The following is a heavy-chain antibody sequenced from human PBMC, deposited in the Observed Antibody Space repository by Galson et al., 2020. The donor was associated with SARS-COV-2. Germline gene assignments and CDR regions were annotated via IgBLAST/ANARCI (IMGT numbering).Heavy chain of an antibody. J-gene: IGHJ1*01. D-gene: IGHD6-6*01. CDR2: INPNSGGT. Sequence: ASVKVSCKASGYTFTGYYMHWVRQAPGQGLEWMGRINPNSGGTNYAQKFQGRVTMTRDTSISTAYMELSRLRSDDTAVYYCTQWVAAPRTRPPEYFQHGGQGTLVTVSS. V-gene: IGHV1-2*06. CDR1: GYTFTGYY. CDR3: TQWVAAPRTRPPEYFQH.